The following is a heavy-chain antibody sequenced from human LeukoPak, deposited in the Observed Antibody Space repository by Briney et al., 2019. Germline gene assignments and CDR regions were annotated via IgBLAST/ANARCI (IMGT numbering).Heavy chain of an antibody. Sequence: SETLSLTCTVSGGSISSSSYYWGWIRQPPGKGLEWIGSIHYSGSTNYNPSLESRVTMSVDTSKHQFSLKLSSVTAADTAVYYCPTDFRSGTNIIDYWGQGTLVTVSS. CDR2: IHYSGST. CDR3: PTDFRSGTNIIDY. CDR1: GGSISSSSYY. V-gene: IGHV4-39*07. J-gene: IGHJ4*02. D-gene: IGHD3-3*01.